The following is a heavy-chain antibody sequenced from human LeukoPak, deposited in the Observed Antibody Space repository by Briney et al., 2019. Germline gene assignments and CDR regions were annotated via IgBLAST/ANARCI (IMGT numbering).Heavy chain of an antibody. J-gene: IGHJ4*02. CDR1: GGSFRGYY. Sequence: SETLSLTCAVYGGSFRGYYWSWIRQPPGKGLEWIGEINHSGSTNYNPSLKSRVTISVDTSKNQFSLKLRSVTAADTAVYYCARDTRYDSSGYYYDKGDYWGQGTLVTVSS. V-gene: IGHV4-34*01. CDR2: INHSGST. CDR3: ARDTRYDSSGYYYDKGDY. D-gene: IGHD3-22*01.